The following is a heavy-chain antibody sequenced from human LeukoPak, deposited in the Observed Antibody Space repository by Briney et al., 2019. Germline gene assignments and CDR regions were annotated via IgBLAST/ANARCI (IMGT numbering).Heavy chain of an antibody. V-gene: IGHV1-69*05. Sequence: GASVKVSCKASGGTFSSYAISWVRQAPGQGLEWMGGIIPIFGTANYAQKFQGRVTITTDESTSTAYMELSSLRSEDTAVYYCARGGYYDSSGYYSYSNWFDPWGQGTLVTVSS. J-gene: IGHJ5*02. D-gene: IGHD3-22*01. CDR2: IIPIFGTA. CDR1: GGTFSSYA. CDR3: ARGGYYDSSGYYSYSNWFDP.